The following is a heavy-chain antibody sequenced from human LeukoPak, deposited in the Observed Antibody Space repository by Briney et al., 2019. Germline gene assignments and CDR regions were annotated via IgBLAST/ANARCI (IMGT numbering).Heavy chain of an antibody. CDR3: ARVGIAVDRTEAFDI. CDR1: GYTFTGYY. CDR2: INPNSGGT. D-gene: IGHD6-19*01. J-gene: IGHJ3*02. Sequence: GASVKVSYKASGYTFTGYYMHWVRQAPGQGLEWMGWINPNSGGTNYAQKFQGRVTMTRDTSISTAYMELSRLRSDDTAVYYCARVGIAVDRTEAFDIWGQGTMVTVSS. V-gene: IGHV1-2*02.